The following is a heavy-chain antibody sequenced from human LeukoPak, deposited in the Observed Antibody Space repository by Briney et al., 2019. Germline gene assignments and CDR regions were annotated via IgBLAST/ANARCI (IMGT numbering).Heavy chain of an antibody. D-gene: IGHD4-17*01. CDR1: GGSISSGDYY. J-gene: IGHJ4*02. Sequence: SQTLSLTCTVSGGSISSGDYYWTWIRQPPGKGLEWMGYIFYSGSTYYNPSLKSRLTISVDTSKNQFSLKLRSVTAADTAVYYCARQTTVISFDYWGQGALVTVSS. V-gene: IGHV4-30-4*01. CDR3: ARQTTVISFDY. CDR2: IFYSGST.